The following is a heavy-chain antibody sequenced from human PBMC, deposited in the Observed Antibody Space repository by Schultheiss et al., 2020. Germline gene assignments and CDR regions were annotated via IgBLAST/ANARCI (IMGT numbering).Heavy chain of an antibody. J-gene: IGHJ6*04. Sequence: ASVKVSCKASGYTFTGYYMHWVRQAPGQGLEWMGRINPNSGGTNYAQKFQGRVTMTRDTSISTAYMELSRLRSDDTAVYYCARDWCLSSSPEYYYYGMDVWGKGTTVTGSS. CDR1: GYTFTGYY. CDR2: INPNSGGT. D-gene: IGHD6-6*01. CDR3: ARDWCLSSSPEYYYYGMDV. V-gene: IGHV1-2*06.